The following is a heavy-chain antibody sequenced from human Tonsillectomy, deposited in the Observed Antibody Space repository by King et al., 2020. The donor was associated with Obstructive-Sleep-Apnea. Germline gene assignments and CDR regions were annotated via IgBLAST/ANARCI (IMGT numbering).Heavy chain of an antibody. D-gene: IGHD3-10*01. CDR2: ISYDGSNE. CDR1: GFTFSRYA. J-gene: IGHJ4*02. V-gene: IGHV3-30-3*01. CDR3: ARGSIELWITSPFDY. Sequence: VQLVESGGGVVQPGRSLRLSCATSGFTFSRYAVHWVRQAPGKGLEWVAGISYDGSNEYYADSAKGRFTLSRDRPKKTVYLQMDNLSDEDTAVYYCARGSIELWITSPFDYWGQGTLVTVSS.